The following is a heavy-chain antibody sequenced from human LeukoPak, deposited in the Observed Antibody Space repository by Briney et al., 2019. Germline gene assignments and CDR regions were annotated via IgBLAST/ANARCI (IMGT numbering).Heavy chain of an antibody. Sequence: GGSLRLSCAASGFTFSSSAMTRVRQAPGKGLEWVSLISGSGGNTYYADSVKGRFTISRDNFKNTLYLQMNSLRAEDTAVYYCAKDIQCTYWGQGTLVTVSS. CDR1: GFTFSSSA. CDR2: ISGSGGNT. D-gene: IGHD2-21*01. CDR3: AKDIQCTY. J-gene: IGHJ4*02. V-gene: IGHV3-23*01.